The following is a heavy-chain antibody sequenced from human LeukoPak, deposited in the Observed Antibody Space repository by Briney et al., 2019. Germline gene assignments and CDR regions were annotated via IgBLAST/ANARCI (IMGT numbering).Heavy chain of an antibody. CDR2: MNPNSGNT. Sequence: ASVNVSFKASGYTFTSYDINWVRQATGQGLEWMGWMNPNSGNTGYAQKFQGRVTMTRNTSISTAYMELSSLRSEDTAVYYCARGYIAAADTFDYWGQGTLVTVSS. D-gene: IGHD6-13*01. J-gene: IGHJ4*02. CDR3: ARGYIAAADTFDY. V-gene: IGHV1-8*01. CDR1: GYTFTSYD.